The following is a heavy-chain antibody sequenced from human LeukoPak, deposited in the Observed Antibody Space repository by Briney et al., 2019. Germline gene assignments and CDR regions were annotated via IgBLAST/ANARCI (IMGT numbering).Heavy chain of an antibody. J-gene: IGHJ4*02. CDR3: AKGRAVFDY. CDR1: GFTFSSYA. CDR2: ISYDGSNK. Sequence: GGSLRLSCAASGFTFSSYAMHWVRQAPGKGLEWVAVISYDGSNKYYADSVKGRFTISRDNSKNTLYLQMNSLRAEDTAVYYCAKGRAVFDYWGQGTLVTVSS. V-gene: IGHV3-30*04.